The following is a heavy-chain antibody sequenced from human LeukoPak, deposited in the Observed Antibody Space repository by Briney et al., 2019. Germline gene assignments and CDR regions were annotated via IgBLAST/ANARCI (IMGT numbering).Heavy chain of an antibody. CDR3: ARESGLYGSGSRY. D-gene: IGHD3-10*01. J-gene: IGHJ4*02. CDR2: MNPNSGNT. V-gene: IGHV1-8*01. CDR1: GYTFTSYD. Sequence: ASVKVSCKASGYTFTSYDINWVRQATGQGLEWMGWMNPNSGNTGYAQKFQGRVTMTRTTSINTAYMELSSLRSDDTAVYYCARESGLYGSGSRYWGQGTLVTVSS.